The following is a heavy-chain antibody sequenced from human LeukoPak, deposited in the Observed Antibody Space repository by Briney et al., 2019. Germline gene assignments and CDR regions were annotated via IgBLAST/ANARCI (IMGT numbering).Heavy chain of an antibody. Sequence: PGGSLRLSCAASGFTFSSYAMHWVCQAPGKGLEWVAVISYDGSNKYYADSVKGRFTISRDNSKNTLYLQMNSLRAEDTAVYYCARDMKGSGWYGGLDYWGQGTLVTVSS. CDR3: ARDMKGSGWYGGLDY. CDR2: ISYDGSNK. D-gene: IGHD6-19*01. CDR1: GFTFSSYA. J-gene: IGHJ4*02. V-gene: IGHV3-30*04.